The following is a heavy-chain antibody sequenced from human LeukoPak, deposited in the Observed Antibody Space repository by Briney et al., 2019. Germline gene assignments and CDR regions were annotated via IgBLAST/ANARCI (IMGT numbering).Heavy chain of an antibody. V-gene: IGHV4-39*07. D-gene: IGHD2-2*01. CDR1: GGSISSSSYY. CDR2: INYSGIA. CDR3: ARDLAYCSSTSCTVYYFDY. J-gene: IGHJ4*02. Sequence: PETLSLTCTVSGGSISSSSYYWGWIRHPPGKGLEWIGSINYSGIAYYNPSLKSRVTISVDTPKNQFSLKLSSVTAADTAVYYCARDLAYCSSTSCTVYYFDYWGQGTLVTVSS.